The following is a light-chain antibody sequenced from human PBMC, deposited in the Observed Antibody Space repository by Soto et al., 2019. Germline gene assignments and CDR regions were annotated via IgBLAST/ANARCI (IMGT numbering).Light chain of an antibody. CDR3: QTWNTDMYVV. J-gene: IGLJ2*01. CDR2: LNSDGSH. Sequence: QSVLTQSPSASASLGASVKLTCTLSSGHSSYAIAWHQQQPEKGPRYLMKLNSDGSHNKGDGIPDRFSGSSSGAERYLTISSLQSEDEAEYYCQTWNTDMYVVFGGGTKVTVL. CDR1: SGHSSYA. V-gene: IGLV4-69*01.